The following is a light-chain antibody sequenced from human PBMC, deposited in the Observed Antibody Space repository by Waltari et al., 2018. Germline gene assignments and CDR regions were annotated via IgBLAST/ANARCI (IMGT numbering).Light chain of an antibody. J-gene: IGKJ4*01. V-gene: IGKV3-20*01. Sequence: IVLTQSPDTLSLSPGPRATLSCMASQTINNNFLVWYQQKPGQAPRLIIHGASSRATGFPDRFSGSGSGTDFTLTISSLKPEDSAVYYCQQYYGSVLTFGGGTKVEI. CDR2: GAS. CDR1: QTINNNF. CDR3: QQYYGSVLT.